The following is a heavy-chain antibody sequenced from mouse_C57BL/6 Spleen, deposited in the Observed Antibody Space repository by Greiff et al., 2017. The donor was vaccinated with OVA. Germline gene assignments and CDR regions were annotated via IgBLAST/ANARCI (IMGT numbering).Heavy chain of an antibody. V-gene: IGHV1-55*01. J-gene: IGHJ1*03. D-gene: IGHD1-1*01. CDR1: GYTFTSYW. CDR3: ARSTTGGYFDV. Sequence: VKLMESGAELVKPGASVKMSCKASGYTFTSYWITWVKQRPGQGLEWIGDIYPGSGSTNYNEKFKSKATLTVDTSSSTAYMQLSSLTSEDSAVYYCARSTTGGYFDVWGTGTTVTVSS. CDR2: IYPGSGST.